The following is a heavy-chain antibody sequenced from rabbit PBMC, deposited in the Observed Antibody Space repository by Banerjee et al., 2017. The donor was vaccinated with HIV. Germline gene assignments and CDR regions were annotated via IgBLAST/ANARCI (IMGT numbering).Heavy chain of an antibody. CDR2: IYNGDGST. D-gene: IGHD2-1*01. Sequence: QEHLEESGGDLVKPEGSLTLTCTASGFDFSSGRMCWVRQAPGKRPEWIAWIYNGDGSTYYASWAKGRFTISKTSSTTVDLRMTSLTAADTATYFCARAGGYRDFGLWGPGTLVTVS. CDR3: ARAGGYRDFGL. CDR1: GFDFSSGR. J-gene: IGHJ6*01. V-gene: IGHV1S45*01.